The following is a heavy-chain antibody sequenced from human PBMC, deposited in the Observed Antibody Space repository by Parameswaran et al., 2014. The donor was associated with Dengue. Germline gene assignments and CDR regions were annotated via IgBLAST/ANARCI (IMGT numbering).Heavy chain of an antibody. V-gene: IGHV4-34*01. D-gene: IGHD2-15*01. J-gene: IGHJ4*02. Sequence: RWIRQPPGKGLEWIGEINHSGSTNYNPSLKSRVTISVDTSKNQFSLKLSSVTAADTAVYYCARGGRSVVVAARFDYWGQGTLVTVSS. CDR3: ARGGRSVVVAARFDY. CDR2: INHSGST.